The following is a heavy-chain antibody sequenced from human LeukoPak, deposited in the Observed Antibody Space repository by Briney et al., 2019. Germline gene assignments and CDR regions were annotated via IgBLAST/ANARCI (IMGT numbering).Heavy chain of an antibody. CDR2: IYTRGST. Sequence: SETLSLTCTVSGGSINNYYWSWTRQPAGKGLEWIGRIYTRGSTNYNPSLKSRVTMSVDTSKNQFSLKLSSVAAADTAVYYCARGRYCSADICSGGDAFDIWGQGTMVSVSS. CDR1: GGSINNYY. V-gene: IGHV4-4*07. J-gene: IGHJ3*02. D-gene: IGHD2-15*01. CDR3: ARGRYCSADICSGGDAFDI.